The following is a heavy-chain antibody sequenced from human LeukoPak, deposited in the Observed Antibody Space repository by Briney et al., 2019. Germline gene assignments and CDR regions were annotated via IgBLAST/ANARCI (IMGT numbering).Heavy chain of an antibody. CDR3: ARENPSGYYNRPIDY. CDR1: GASIGSYY. Sequence: KPSETLSLTCTVSGASIGSYYWSWIRQPPGKGLEWIGDIYYSGSIKYNPSLKSRVTMSVDTSKNQFSLKLSSVTAADTAIYYCARENPSGYYNRPIDYWGQGTLVTVSS. D-gene: IGHD3-22*01. CDR2: IYYSGSI. J-gene: IGHJ4*02. V-gene: IGHV4-59*01.